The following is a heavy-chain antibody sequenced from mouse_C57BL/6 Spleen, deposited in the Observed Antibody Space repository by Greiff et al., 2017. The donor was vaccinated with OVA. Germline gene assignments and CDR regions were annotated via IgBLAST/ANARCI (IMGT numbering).Heavy chain of an antibody. D-gene: IGHD1-1*01. V-gene: IGHV1-64*01. CDR1: GYTFTSYW. J-gene: IGHJ2*01. CDR2: IHPNSGST. CDR3: ARVDFYGSIYFDY. Sequence: QVQLQQPGAELVKPGASVKLSCKASGYTFTSYWMHWVKQRPGQGLEWIGMIHPNSGSTNYNEKFKSKATLTVNKSSSTAYMQLSSLTSEDSAVYYYARVDFYGSIYFDYWGQGTTLTVSS.